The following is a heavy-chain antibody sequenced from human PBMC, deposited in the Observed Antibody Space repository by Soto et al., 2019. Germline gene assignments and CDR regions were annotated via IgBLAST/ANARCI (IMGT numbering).Heavy chain of an antibody. Sequence: QVQLGESGGGVVQPGRSVRLSCAASGFTFSSYGMHWVRQAPGKGLECVAVVSYDGSNKYYADSVKGRFTISRDNSKSTLYLQMNSMRAENTAVYYCAMSISDLLPHGYYYYMDVWGQGTTVTVSS. J-gene: IGHJ6*02. CDR1: GFTFSSYG. V-gene: IGHV3-30*03. D-gene: IGHD3-16*02. CDR2: VSYDGSNK. CDR3: AMSISDLLPHGYYYYMDV.